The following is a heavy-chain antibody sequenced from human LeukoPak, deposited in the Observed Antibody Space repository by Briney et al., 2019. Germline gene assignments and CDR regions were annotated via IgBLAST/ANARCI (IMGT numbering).Heavy chain of an antibody. Sequence: GGSLRLSCAASGFTFSSYSMNWVRQAPGKGLEWVSSISSSSSYIYYADSVKGRFTISRDNSKNTLFLQMNSLRGEDTAMYYCARVQGGGYRTADSWGQGTLVTVSS. CDR3: ARVQGGGYRTADS. D-gene: IGHD6-25*01. CDR2: ISSSSSYI. J-gene: IGHJ4*02. CDR1: GFTFSSYS. V-gene: IGHV3-21*01.